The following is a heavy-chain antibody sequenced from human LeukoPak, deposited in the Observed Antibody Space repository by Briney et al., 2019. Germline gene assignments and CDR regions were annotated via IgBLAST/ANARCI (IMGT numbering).Heavy chain of an antibody. V-gene: IGHV6-1*01. CDR1: GDSVSSNSAA. Sequence: SQTLSLTCAISGDSVSSNSAAWNWIRQSPSRGLEWLGSTYYRSKWYNDYAVSVKSRITINPDTSKNQFSLQLNSVTPEDTAVYYCARGGVSGWPGWEFYFDYWGQGTLVTVSS. CDR2: TYYRSKWYN. J-gene: IGHJ4*02. D-gene: IGHD6-19*01. CDR3: ARGGVSGWPGWEFYFDY.